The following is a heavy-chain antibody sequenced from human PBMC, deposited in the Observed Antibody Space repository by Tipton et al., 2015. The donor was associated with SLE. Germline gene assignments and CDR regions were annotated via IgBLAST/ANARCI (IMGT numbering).Heavy chain of an antibody. D-gene: IGHD6-13*01. CDR2: ISSSGSTI. V-gene: IGHV3-11*01. Sequence: SLRLSCAASGFTFSDYYMSWIRQAPGKGLEWVSYISSSGSTIFYADSMKGRFTISRDNAKNSLYLQMNSLRAEDTAVYYCARAGIPPYYYYYMDAWGKGTTVTVSS. CDR3: ARAGIPPYYYYYMDA. J-gene: IGHJ6*03. CDR1: GFTFSDYY.